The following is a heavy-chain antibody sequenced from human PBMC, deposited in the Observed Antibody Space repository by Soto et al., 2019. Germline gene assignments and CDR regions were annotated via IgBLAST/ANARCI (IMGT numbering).Heavy chain of an antibody. CDR1: GYTFISYY. CDR3: AREDTANGGAFDI. D-gene: IGHD5-18*01. J-gene: IGHJ3*02. V-gene: IGHV1-46*01. Sequence: GASVKVSCKASGYTFISYYMNWVRQAPGQGLEWMGMINPSGGSTSYAQKFQGRATMTRDTSTSTVYMELSSLRSEDTAVYYWAREDTANGGAFDIWGQGTMVTVSS. CDR2: INPSGGST.